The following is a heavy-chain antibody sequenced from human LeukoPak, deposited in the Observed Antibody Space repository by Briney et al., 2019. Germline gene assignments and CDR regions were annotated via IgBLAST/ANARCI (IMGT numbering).Heavy chain of an antibody. J-gene: IGHJ5*02. D-gene: IGHD3-22*01. Sequence: ASVKVSCKASGGTFSSYAISWVRQAPGQGLEWMGGIIPIFGTANYAQKFQGRVTITTDESTSTAYMELSSLRSEDTAVYYCARDNGVVVMTQGWFDLWGQGTLVTVSS. CDR1: GGTFSSYA. V-gene: IGHV1-69*05. CDR2: IIPIFGTA. CDR3: ARDNGVVVMTQGWFDL.